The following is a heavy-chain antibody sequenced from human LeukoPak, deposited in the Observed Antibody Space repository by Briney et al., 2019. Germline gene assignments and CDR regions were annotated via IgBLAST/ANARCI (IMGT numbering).Heavy chain of an antibody. CDR3: AQNSYYYDSSGYHRSGAFDI. J-gene: IGHJ3*02. V-gene: IGHV1-8*02. CDR2: MNPNSGNT. CDR1: GYTFPDYF. Sequence: AASVKVSCKASGYTFPDYFIHWVRQATGQGLEWMGWMNPNSGNTGYAQKFQGRVTMTRNTSISTAYMELSSLRSEDTAVYYCAQNSYYYDSSGYHRSGAFDIWGQGTMVTVSS. D-gene: IGHD3-22*01.